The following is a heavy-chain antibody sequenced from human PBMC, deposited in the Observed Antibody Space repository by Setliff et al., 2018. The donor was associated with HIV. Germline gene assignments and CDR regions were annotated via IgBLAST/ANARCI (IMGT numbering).Heavy chain of an antibody. Sequence: SETLSLTCTVSGGSISSYYWSWIRQPPGKGLEWIGYIHTSGSTNYNPSLKSRVTISVDTSKNQFSLTLSSVTAADTAVYYCARHLPDPGIAAAGLFDYWGQGTLVTVSS. CDR1: GGSISSYY. V-gene: IGHV4-4*08. D-gene: IGHD6-13*01. CDR2: IHTSGST. J-gene: IGHJ4*02. CDR3: ARHLPDPGIAAAGLFDY.